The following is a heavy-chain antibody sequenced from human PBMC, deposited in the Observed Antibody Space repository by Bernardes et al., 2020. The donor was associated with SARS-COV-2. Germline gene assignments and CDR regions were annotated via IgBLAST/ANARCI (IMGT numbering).Heavy chain of an antibody. CDR2: IYVCGDT. J-gene: IGHJ4*02. Sequence: ALSLSCPVSGFRLHDLYMTLVRQAPGRGLEWVSIIYVCGDTYYADAVTGRFTMSSDKSKNSQFLQMNSLNPEDTAVYYCAEAKGMPYRYGYFDSWGQGTLVTVSS. D-gene: IGHD3-16*02. CDR3: AEAKGMPYRYGYFDS. CDR1: GFRLHDLY. V-gene: IGHV3-53*01.